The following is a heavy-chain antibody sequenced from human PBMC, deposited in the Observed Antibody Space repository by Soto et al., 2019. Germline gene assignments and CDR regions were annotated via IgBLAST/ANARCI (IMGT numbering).Heavy chain of an antibody. CDR3: AKGGPDAFCGGGRCYFES. D-gene: IGHD2-15*01. Sequence: VQLVESGGGSVQPGRSLRLSCAASGFTFDDYAMHWVRRVPGKGLEWVSSISWNGNIIGYADSVKGRFTISRDNAKNYLYLQINSLRPEDTALYYCAKGGPDAFCGGGRCYFESWGQGTLVTVSS. CDR2: ISWNGNII. V-gene: IGHV3-9*01. J-gene: IGHJ4*02. CDR1: GFTFDDYA.